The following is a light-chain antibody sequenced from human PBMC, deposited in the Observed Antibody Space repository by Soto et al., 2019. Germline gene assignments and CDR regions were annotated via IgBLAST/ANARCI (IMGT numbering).Light chain of an antibody. CDR2: DVS. CDR3: CSYTSSTTWV. Sequence: QSALTQPRSVSGSPGQSVTISCTGASGDVGGYNFVSWYQQHPGKAPTLMIFDVSQRPSGVPDRFSGSKSGNTASLTISGLQAEDEADYYFCSYTSSTTWVFGGGTKLTVL. CDR1: SGDVGGYNF. V-gene: IGLV2-11*01. J-gene: IGLJ3*02.